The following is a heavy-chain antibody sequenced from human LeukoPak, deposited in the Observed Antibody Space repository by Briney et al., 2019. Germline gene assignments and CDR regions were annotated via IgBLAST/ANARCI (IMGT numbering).Heavy chain of an antibody. D-gene: IGHD2-2*01. CDR2: IIPIFGTA. Sequence: SVKVSCKASGGTFSSYAISWVRQAPGQGLEWMGRIIPIFGTANYAQKFQGRVTITADKSTSTAYMELSSLRSEDTAVYYCVVVPAAALRGYGMDVWGKGTTVTVSS. CDR3: VVVPAAALRGYGMDV. V-gene: IGHV1-69*06. CDR1: GGTFSSYA. J-gene: IGHJ6*04.